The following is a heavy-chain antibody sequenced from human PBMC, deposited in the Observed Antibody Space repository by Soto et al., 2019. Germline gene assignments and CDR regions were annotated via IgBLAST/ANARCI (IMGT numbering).Heavy chain of an antibody. CDR2: ISTYNGDT. CDR1: GYNFFSHG. D-gene: IGHD4-17*01. J-gene: IGHJ4*02. CDR3: ARDSYGDYLIDY. V-gene: IGHV1-18*01. Sequence: ASSEVSCKASGYNFFSHGISGVRQAPGQGLEWMGWISTYNGDTNSAQNLQGRVTMTTDTSTSTAYMELRGLRSDDTAVYYCARDSYGDYLIDYWGQGTLVTVSS.